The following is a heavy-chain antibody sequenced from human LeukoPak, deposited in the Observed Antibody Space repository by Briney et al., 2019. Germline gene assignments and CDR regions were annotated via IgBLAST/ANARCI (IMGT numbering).Heavy chain of an antibody. CDR1: GGSISSYY. CDR3: ARDSYYYYSMDI. CDR2: ICYSGST. V-gene: IGHV4-59*12. Sequence: SETLSLTCTVSGGSISSYYWSWIRQPPGKGLEWIWYICYSGSTNYSPSLKSRVTISVDTSKNPFSLKLSSVTAADTAVYYCARDSYYYYSMDIWGKGTTVTVSS. J-gene: IGHJ6*03.